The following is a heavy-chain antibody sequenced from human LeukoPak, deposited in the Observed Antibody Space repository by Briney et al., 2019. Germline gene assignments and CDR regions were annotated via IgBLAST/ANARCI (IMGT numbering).Heavy chain of an antibody. CDR2: VSYDGSNR. CDR1: GGTFSSYA. Sequence: SCKASGGTFSSYAMHWVRQAPGKGLEWVTVVSYDGSNRYYADSVKGRFSISRDNSKSTLYLQMNSLRPEDTAVYYCVRDRLYYGSGSYIFDYWGQGTLVTVSS. J-gene: IGHJ4*02. CDR3: VRDRLYYGSGSYIFDY. V-gene: IGHV3-30-3*01. D-gene: IGHD3-10*01.